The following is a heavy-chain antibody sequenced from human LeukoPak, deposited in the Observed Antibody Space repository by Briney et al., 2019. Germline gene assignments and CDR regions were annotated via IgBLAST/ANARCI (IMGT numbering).Heavy chain of an antibody. CDR2: ISAYNGNT. Sequence: EASVKVSCKASGYTFTSYGISWVRQAPGQGLEWMGWISAYNGNTNYAQKLQGRGTMTTDTSTSTAYMELRSLRSDDTAVYYCARVGGSTVTSYYFDYWGQGNLVTVSS. CDR3: ARVGGSTVTSYYFDY. D-gene: IGHD4-17*01. CDR1: GYTFTSYG. V-gene: IGHV1-18*01. J-gene: IGHJ4*02.